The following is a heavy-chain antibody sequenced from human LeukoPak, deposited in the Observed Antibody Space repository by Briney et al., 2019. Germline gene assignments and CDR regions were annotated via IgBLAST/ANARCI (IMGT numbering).Heavy chain of an antibody. J-gene: IGHJ4*02. V-gene: IGHV3-48*04. Sequence: GGSLRLSCTASGFTFSSYSMNWVRQAPGKGLEWVSYITGSSSTIFYADSVKGRFTISRDNAKSSLYLQINSLRAEDTAVYYCARGRRPVDYWGQGTLVTVSS. CDR3: ARGRRPVDY. CDR2: ITGSSSTI. CDR1: GFTFSSYS. D-gene: IGHD2-2*01.